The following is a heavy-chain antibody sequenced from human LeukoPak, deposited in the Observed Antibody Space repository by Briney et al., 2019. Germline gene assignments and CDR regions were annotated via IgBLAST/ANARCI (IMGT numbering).Heavy chain of an antibody. J-gene: IGHJ4*02. V-gene: IGHV4-38-2*02. CDR2: IYHSGST. CDR1: GYSISNDYY. CDR3: ARAGYGDSDFDY. Sequence: SETLSLTCTVSGYSISNDYYWGWIRQPPGKGLEWIGSIYHSGSTYYNPSLKSRVTISVDTSKNQFSLKLNSVTAADTAVYYCARAGYGDSDFDYWGQGTLVTVSS. D-gene: IGHD4-17*01.